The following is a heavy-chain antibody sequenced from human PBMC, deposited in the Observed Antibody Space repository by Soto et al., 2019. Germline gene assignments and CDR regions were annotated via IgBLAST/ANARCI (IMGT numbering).Heavy chain of an antibody. CDR1: GFTFSSYG. J-gene: IGHJ6*02. CDR3: ARQHRDILTGLRWNGMDV. CDR2: IWFDGSHK. D-gene: IGHD3-9*01. V-gene: IGHV3-33*01. Sequence: QVQLVESGGGVVQPGRSLRLSCAASGFTFSSYGMHWVRQAPGKGLEWVAVIWFDGSHKYYADSVKGRFTISRDNSKSTLYLQMNSLRAEDKAVYYCARQHRDILTGLRWNGMDVWGQGTTVTVSS.